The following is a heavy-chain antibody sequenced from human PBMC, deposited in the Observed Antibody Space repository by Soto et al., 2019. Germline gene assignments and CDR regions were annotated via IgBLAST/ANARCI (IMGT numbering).Heavy chain of an antibody. CDR1: GYPFTGYY. Sequence: ASVKVSCKASGYPFTGYYIHWVRHALGQWLKWVGWIIPDSGATNYTQKFQGSVTMTSETSTNTAFLELSRLRSDDTAVDFCVRGGRISICRVINRLDPWGQGTLVTVSS. CDR3: VRGGRISICRVINRLDP. V-gene: IGHV1-2*02. J-gene: IGHJ5*02. CDR2: IIPDSGAT. D-gene: IGHD3-3*01.